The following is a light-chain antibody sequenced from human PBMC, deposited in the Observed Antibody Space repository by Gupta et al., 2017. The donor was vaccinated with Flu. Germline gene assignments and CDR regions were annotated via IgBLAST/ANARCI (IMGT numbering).Light chain of an antibody. CDR3: AAWDGRLRGWV. CDR2: RNE. V-gene: IGLV1-47*01. Sequence: VYWYQQRTETAPKLLIYRNEQRPSMVPARFSGSKSGTLASLAPSWLRSEEEADYYCAAWDGRLRGWVLGCGTKLTVL. J-gene: IGLJ3*02.